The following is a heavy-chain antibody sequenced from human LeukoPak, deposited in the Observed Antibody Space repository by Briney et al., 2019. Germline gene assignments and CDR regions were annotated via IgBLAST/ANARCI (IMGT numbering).Heavy chain of an antibody. CDR1: GGPVSTASYY. CDR2: IHTGGST. V-gene: IGHV4-61*02. D-gene: IGHD3-16*01. CDR3: ARGGGYDAFDI. J-gene: IGHJ3*02. Sequence: PSQTLSLTCTVSGGPVSTASYYWSWIRQPAGKGLEWIGRIHTGGSTNYNPSLKSRVTISVDTSKNQFSLKLSSVTAADTAVYYCARGGGYDAFDIWGQGTMVTVSS.